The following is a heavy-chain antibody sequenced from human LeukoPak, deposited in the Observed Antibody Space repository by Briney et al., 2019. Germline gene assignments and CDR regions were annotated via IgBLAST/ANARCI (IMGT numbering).Heavy chain of an antibody. CDR1: GGPISSGDYY. CDR3: IRVVAAAMHLDWFDP. J-gene: IGHJ5*02. D-gene: IGHD2-2*01. CDR2: IYYSGST. V-gene: IGHV4-30-4*01. Sequence: SETLSLTCTVSGGPISSGDYYWSWIRQPPGKGLEWIGYIYYSGSTYYNPSLKSRVTISVDTSKNQFSLKLSSVTAADTAVYYCIRVVAAAMHLDWFDPWGQGTLVTVSS.